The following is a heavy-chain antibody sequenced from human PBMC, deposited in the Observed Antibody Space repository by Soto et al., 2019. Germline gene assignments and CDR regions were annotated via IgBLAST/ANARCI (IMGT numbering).Heavy chain of an antibody. D-gene: IGHD3-16*01. CDR1: GFTFSSYD. V-gene: IGHV3-13*01. Sequence: GGSLRLSCAASGFTFSSYDMHWVRQATGKGLEWVSAIGTAGDTYYPGSVKGRFTISRENAKNSLYLQMNSLRAGDTAVYYCARERHGVPPGAGENYGMDVWGQGTTVTVSS. J-gene: IGHJ6*02. CDR3: ARERHGVPPGAGENYGMDV. CDR2: IGTAGDT.